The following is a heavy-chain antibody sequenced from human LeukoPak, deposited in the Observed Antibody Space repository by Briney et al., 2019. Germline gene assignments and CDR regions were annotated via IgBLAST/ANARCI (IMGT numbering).Heavy chain of an antibody. CDR3: AKGSNIARYFDWLSPPDYFDY. D-gene: IGHD3-9*01. CDR2: MNPNSGNT. CDR1: GYTFTSYD. Sequence: ASVKVSCKASGYTFTSYDINWVRQATGQGLEWMGWMNPNSGNTGYAQKFQGRVTITRNTSISTAYMELSSLRSEDTAVYYCAKGSNIARYFDWLSPPDYFDYWGQGTLVTVSS. J-gene: IGHJ4*02. V-gene: IGHV1-8*03.